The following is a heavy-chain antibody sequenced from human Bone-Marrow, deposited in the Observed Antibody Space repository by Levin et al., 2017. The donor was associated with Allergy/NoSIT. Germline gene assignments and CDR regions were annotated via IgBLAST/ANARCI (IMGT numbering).Heavy chain of an antibody. CDR1: GINLNSHI. V-gene: IGHV3-30*03. D-gene: IGHD1-26*01. CDR2: ISNDGVKK. J-gene: IGHJ5*02. Sequence: PGGSLRLSCEGSGINLNSHIVHWVRQAPGKGLEWLAVISNDGVKKYADSMKGRLTISRDKSNNTVNLQMDSQRVGDTAVYFCARGRGYSGSFSNWFDTWGQGILVTVSS. CDR3: ARGRGYSGSFSNWFDT.